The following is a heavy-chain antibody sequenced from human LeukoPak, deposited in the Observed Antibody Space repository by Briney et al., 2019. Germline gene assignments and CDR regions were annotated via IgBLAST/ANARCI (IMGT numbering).Heavy chain of an antibody. CDR2: IFYSGST. CDR1: GGSISSSSYY. Sequence: SETLSLTCTVSGGSISSSSYYWGWVRQPPGKGLEWIGSIFYSGSTYYYPSLKSRVAISVDTSKNQFSLKMSSVTAADTAVYYCATAFYYYYIDVWGKGTTVTISS. V-gene: IGHV4-39*01. CDR3: ATAFYYYYIDV. J-gene: IGHJ6*03.